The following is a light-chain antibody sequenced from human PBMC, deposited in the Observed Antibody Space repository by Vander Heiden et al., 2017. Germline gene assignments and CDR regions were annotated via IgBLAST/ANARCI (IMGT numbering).Light chain of an antibody. CDR1: KLGNRY. CDR2: QDS. CDR3: QAWDSNTAV. Sequence: SYELTQPPSVSVSPGQTASITCSGDKLGNRYACWYQQRPGQSPVLVIYQDSKRPSGIPERFSGSNSGNTATLTISETQAMDEANYYCQAWDSNTAVFGGGTKLSVL. V-gene: IGLV3-1*01. J-gene: IGLJ2*01.